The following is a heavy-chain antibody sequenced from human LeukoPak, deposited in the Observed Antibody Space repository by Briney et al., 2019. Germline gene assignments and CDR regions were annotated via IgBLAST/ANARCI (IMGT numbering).Heavy chain of an antibody. V-gene: IGHV3-66*01. J-gene: IGHJ6*03. D-gene: IGHD1-26*01. Sequence: PGGSLRLSCAASGFTFSSYGMSWVRQAPGKGLEWVSVIYSGGSTYYADSVTGRFTISRDNSKNTLYLQMNSLRAEDTAVYYCAREGVGATTSIYYMDVWGKGTTVTISS. CDR3: AREGVGATTSIYYMDV. CDR2: IYSGGST. CDR1: GFTFSSYG.